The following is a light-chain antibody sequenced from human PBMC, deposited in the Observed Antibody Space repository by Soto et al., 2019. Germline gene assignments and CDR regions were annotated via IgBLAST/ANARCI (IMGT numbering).Light chain of an antibody. CDR3: CSYAGSYTLV. J-gene: IGLJ1*01. CDR1: SSDVGGYNY. Sequence: QSALTQPRSVSGSPGQSVTISCTGTSSDVGGYNYVSWYQQHPGKAPKLMIYDVSKRPSGVPDRFSGSKSGNTASLTISGLQAEDEADYYRCSYAGSYTLVFGTGTKVTVL. V-gene: IGLV2-11*01. CDR2: DVS.